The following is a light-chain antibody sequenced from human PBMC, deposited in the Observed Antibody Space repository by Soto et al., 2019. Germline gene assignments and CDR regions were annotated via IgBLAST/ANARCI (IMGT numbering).Light chain of an antibody. Sequence: DFQMTQSPSSLSASVGDRVTITCRASQDISDHLAWYQHKPGKVPELLIYGASTLQSGVPSRFSGGGSGTEFTLTISSLQPEDVATYYCQKYDRTPRTFGQGTKVELK. CDR2: GAS. CDR1: QDISDH. CDR3: QKYDRTPRT. V-gene: IGKV1-27*01. J-gene: IGKJ1*01.